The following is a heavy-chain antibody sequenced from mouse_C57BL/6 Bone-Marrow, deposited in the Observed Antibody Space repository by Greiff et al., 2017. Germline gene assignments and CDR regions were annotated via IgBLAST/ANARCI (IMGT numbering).Heavy chain of an antibody. J-gene: IGHJ2*01. Sequence: QVQLQPPGAELMKPGASVKLSCKATGYTFTGYWLEWVKQRPGHGLEWIGELLPGSGSTTYNEKFKGKATFTADPSSNTAYMQLSSLTTEDSAIYYCARDGYFLFDYWGQGTTLTVSS. CDR1: GYTFTGYW. CDR3: ARDGYFLFDY. D-gene: IGHD2-3*01. CDR2: LLPGSGST. V-gene: IGHV1-9*01.